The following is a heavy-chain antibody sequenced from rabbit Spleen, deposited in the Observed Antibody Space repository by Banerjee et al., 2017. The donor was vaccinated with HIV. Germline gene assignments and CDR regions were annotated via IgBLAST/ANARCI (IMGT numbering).Heavy chain of an antibody. CDR1: GVSFSDKDV. CDR2: INAATGNT. CDR3: ATNHNTGDFNL. D-gene: IGHD4-2*01. J-gene: IGHJ4*01. Sequence: LVESGGGLVKPGASLTLTCKASGVSFSDKDVMCWVRQAPGKGLEWIACINAATGNTCYSTWSKGRFTISSTKSTTMTIRMTIPTAADTNTFYCATNHNTGDFNLWGPGALITVS. V-gene: IGHV1S40*01.